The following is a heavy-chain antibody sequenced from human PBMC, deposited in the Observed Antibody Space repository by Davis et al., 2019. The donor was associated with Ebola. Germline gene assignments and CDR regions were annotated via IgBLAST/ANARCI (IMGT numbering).Heavy chain of an antibody. CDR1: GYTFTGYY. D-gene: IGHD3-10*01. V-gene: IGHV1-8*02. CDR3: ARASNYYGSKNYMDV. Sequence: ASVKVSCKASGYTFTGYYMHWVRQATGQGLEWMGWMNPNSGNTGYAQKFQGRVTMTRNTSISTAYMELSSLRSEDTAVYYCARASNYYGSKNYMDVWGKGTTVTVSS. J-gene: IGHJ6*03. CDR2: MNPNSGNT.